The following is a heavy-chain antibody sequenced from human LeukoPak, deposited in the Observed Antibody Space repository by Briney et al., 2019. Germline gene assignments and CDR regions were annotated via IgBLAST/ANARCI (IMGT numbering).Heavy chain of an antibody. CDR3: AGTRDGVDY. CDR1: GGSISSYY. Sequence: SEALSLTCTVSGGSISSYYWSWIRQPPGKGLEWIGYIYYSGSTNYNPSLKSRVTISVDTSKNQFSLKLSSVTAADTAVYYCAGTRDGVDYWGQGTLVTVSS. CDR2: IYYSGST. D-gene: IGHD1-1*01. J-gene: IGHJ4*02. V-gene: IGHV4-59*01.